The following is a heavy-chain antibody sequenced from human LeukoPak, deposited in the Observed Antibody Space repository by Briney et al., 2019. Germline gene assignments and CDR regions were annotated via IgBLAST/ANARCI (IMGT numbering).Heavy chain of an antibody. CDR3: ARASRRNYYDSSGYPGSFDY. V-gene: IGHV4-59*01. D-gene: IGHD3-22*01. J-gene: IGHJ4*02. CDR2: IYYSGST. CDR1: GGSISSYY. Sequence: SETLSLTCTVSGGSISSYYWSWIRQPPGKGLEWIGYIYYSGSTNYNPSLKSRVTISVDTPKNQFSLKLSSVTAADTAVYYCARASRRNYYDSSGYPGSFDYWGQGTLVTVSS.